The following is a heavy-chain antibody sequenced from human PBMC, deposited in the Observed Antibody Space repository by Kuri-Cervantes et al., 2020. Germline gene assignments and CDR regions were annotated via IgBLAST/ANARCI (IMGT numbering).Heavy chain of an antibody. Sequence: GESLKISCAASGFTFDDYAMHWVRQAPGKGLEWVAVIWYDGSNKYYADSVKGRFTISRDNSKNTLYLQMNSLRAEDTAVYYYARDPSSGWQPLDYWGQGTLVTVSS. CDR3: ARDPSSGWQPLDY. V-gene: IGHV3-33*08. J-gene: IGHJ4*02. CDR1: GFTFDDYA. D-gene: IGHD6-19*01. CDR2: IWYDGSNK.